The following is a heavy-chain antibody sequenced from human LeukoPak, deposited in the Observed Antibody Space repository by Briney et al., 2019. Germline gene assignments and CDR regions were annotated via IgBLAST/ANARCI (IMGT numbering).Heavy chain of an antibody. J-gene: IGHJ4*02. CDR3: ARRPLGSSLDY. Sequence: SETLSLTCTVSGGSISSYYWGWIRQPPGKGLEWIGSIYYSGSTYYNPSLKSRVTISVDTSKNQFSLKLNSVTAADTAVYYCARRPLGSSLDYWGQGTLVTVSS. CDR2: IYYSGST. CDR1: GGSISSYY. V-gene: IGHV4-39*01. D-gene: IGHD6-13*01.